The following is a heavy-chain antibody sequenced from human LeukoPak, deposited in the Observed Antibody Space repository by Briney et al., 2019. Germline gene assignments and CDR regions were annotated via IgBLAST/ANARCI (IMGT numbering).Heavy chain of an antibody. J-gene: IGHJ5*02. V-gene: IGHV1-69*05. CDR1: GGTFSSYA. CDR3: AREAIFGVVDWFDP. CDR2: IIPIFGTA. D-gene: IGHD3-3*01. Sequence: SVKVSCKASGGTFSSYAISWVRQAPGQGLDWMGGIIPIFGTANYAQKFQGRVTITTDESTSTAYMELSSLRSEDTAVYYCAREAIFGVVDWFDPWGQGTLVTVSS.